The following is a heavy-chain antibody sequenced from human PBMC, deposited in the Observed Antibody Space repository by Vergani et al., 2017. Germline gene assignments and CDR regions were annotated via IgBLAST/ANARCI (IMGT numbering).Heavy chain of an antibody. V-gene: IGHV1-69*01. CDR1: GGTFSSYA. J-gene: IGHJ6*03. CDR3: ARDRGAAAGTHYYYSYMDV. D-gene: IGHD6-13*01. CDR2: VIPFFGTA. Sequence: QVQLVQSGAEVKKPGSSVKVSCKAPGGTFSSYAISWVRQAPGQGLEWMGGVIPFFGTANYVQKFQERVTITADESTSTAYLELSSLRSEDTAVYYCARDRGAAAGTHYYYSYMDVWGKGTTVTVSS.